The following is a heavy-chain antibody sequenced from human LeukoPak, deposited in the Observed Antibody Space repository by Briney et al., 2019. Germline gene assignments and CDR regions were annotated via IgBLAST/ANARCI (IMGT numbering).Heavy chain of an antibody. Sequence: GGSLRLSCAASRFTFSSYSMNWVRQAPGKGLEWVSSISSSGSYIYYADSVKGRFTISRDNAKNSLYLQMNSLRAEDTAVYYCARDAGYCSSTSCYRYYYYYMDVWGKGTTVTVSS. D-gene: IGHD2-2*02. J-gene: IGHJ6*03. CDR1: RFTFSSYS. V-gene: IGHV3-21*01. CDR3: ARDAGYCSSTSCYRYYYYYMDV. CDR2: ISSSGSYI.